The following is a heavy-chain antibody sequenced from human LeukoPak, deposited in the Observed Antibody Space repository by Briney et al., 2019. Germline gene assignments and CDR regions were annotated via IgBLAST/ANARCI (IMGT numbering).Heavy chain of an antibody. CDR2: ISYDGSNK. CDR3: AKDLYYYDSSQRDAFDI. V-gene: IGHV3-30*18. D-gene: IGHD3-22*01. J-gene: IGHJ3*02. CDR1: GFTFSSYG. Sequence: RRSLRLSCAASGFTFSSYGMHWVRQAPGKGLEWVAVISYDGSNKYYADSVKGRFTISRDNSKNTLYLQMNSLRAEDTAVYYCAKDLYYYDSSQRDAFDIWGQGTMVTVSS.